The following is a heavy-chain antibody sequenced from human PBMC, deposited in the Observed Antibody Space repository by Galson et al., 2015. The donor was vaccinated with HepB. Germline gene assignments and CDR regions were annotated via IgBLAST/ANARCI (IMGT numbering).Heavy chain of an antibody. V-gene: IGHV1-46*01. J-gene: IGHJ4*02. CDR3: ARAWWGDKYYFDY. Sequence: SVKVSCKASGYTFTSYYMHWVRQAPGQGLEWVGIINPSGGSTSYEQKFQGRVTMTRDTSTSTVYMELSSLRSEDTAVYYCARAWWGDKYYFDYWGQGTLVTVSS. D-gene: IGHD2-15*01. CDR1: GYTFTSYY. CDR2: INPSGGST.